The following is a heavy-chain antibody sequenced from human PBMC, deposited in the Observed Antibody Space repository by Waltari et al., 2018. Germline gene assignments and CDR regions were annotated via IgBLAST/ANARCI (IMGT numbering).Heavy chain of an antibody. CDR3: ARRAAIAATGPTYYMDV. Sequence: QVQLQESGPGLVKPSETLSLTCAVSGYSISSGYYWGWIRQPPGKGLEWIGSIYHSGSTYYNPSLNGRVTISVDTSKNQFSLKLSSVTAADTAVYYCARRAAIAATGPTYYMDVWGKGTTVTVSS. V-gene: IGHV4-38-2*01. CDR1: GYSISSGYY. CDR2: IYHSGST. D-gene: IGHD6-13*01. J-gene: IGHJ6*03.